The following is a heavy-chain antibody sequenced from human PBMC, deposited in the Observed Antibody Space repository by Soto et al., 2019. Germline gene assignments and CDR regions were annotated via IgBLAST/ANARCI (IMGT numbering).Heavy chain of an antibody. CDR1: GFTFTSSA. V-gene: IGHV1-58*01. Sequence: SVKVSRKASGFTFTSSAVQWVRQARGERLEWIGWIVVGSGNTNYAQKFQERVTITRDMSTSTAYMELSSLRSEDTAVYYCAALPAYCGGDCYLTPLLDFDFWGPGTLVTVSS. CDR3: AALPAYCGGDCYLTPLLDFDF. CDR2: IVVGSGNT. D-gene: IGHD2-21*02. J-gene: IGHJ4*02.